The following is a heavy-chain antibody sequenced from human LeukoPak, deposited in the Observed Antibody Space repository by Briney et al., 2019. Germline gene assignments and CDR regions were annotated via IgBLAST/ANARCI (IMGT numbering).Heavy chain of an antibody. V-gene: IGHV3-48*01. CDR3: ARGAGTPDY. J-gene: IGHJ4*02. CDR2: ISSSSSTI. CDR1: GFTFSSYS. Sequence: GGSLRLSCAASGFTFSSYSMNWVRQAPGKGLEWVSYISSSSSTIYYADSVKGRFTISRDNAKNSLYLRMNSLRAEDTAVYYCARGAGTPDYWGQGTLVTVSS. D-gene: IGHD1-1*01.